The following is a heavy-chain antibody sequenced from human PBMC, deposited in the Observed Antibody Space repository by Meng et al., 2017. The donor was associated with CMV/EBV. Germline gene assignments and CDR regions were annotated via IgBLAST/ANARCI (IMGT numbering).Heavy chain of an antibody. V-gene: IGHV1-69*12. D-gene: IGHD1-26*01. CDR1: GGTFSTFA. CDR2: IIPVFETA. J-gene: IGHJ4*02. Sequence: VQLGQSEAEGKRPGSSVKVSCKTSGGTFSTFAISWVRQAPGEGLEWMGGIIPVFETANYAERFQDRVTITADDSTTTAYMELSSLRADDTALYFCARGGDSWYSDYWGQGTLVTVSS. CDR3: ARGGDSWYSDY.